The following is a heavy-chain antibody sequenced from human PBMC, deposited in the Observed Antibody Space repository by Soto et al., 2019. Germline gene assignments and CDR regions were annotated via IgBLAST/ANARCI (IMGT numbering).Heavy chain of an antibody. Sequence: EVQLVESGGGLVQPGGSLRLSCAASGFTFSSYSMNWVRQAPGKGLEWVSYISSSSSTIYYADSVKGRFTISRDNAKNSLYLQMNSLRAEDTAVYYCARVKRYRNYGDFDYWGQGTLVTVSS. J-gene: IGHJ4*02. D-gene: IGHD4-4*01. V-gene: IGHV3-48*01. CDR2: ISSSSSTI. CDR3: ARVKRYRNYGDFDY. CDR1: GFTFSSYS.